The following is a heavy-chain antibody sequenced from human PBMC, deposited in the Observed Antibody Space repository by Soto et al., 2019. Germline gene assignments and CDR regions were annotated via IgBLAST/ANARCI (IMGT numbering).Heavy chain of an antibody. CDR1: GGSISTSNW. CDR2: VYRTGST. V-gene: IGHV4-4*02. Sequence: SETLSLTCAVSGGSISTSNWWSWVRQPPGKGLEWIGEVYRTGSTNYNPSLESRVTISVDKSKNQFSLKLTSVTAADTAVYYCAATRRCWGQGTLVTVSS. CDR3: AATRRC. J-gene: IGHJ4*02.